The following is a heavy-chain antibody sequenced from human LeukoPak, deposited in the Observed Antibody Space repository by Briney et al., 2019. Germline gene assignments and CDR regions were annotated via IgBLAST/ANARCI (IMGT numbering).Heavy chain of an antibody. CDR2: ISGSGGST. V-gene: IGHV3-23*01. CDR3: AKDLNIVVVPAYGLDV. Sequence: GGSLRLSCAASGFTFSSYAMSWVRQAPGKGLEWVSAISGSGGSTYYADSVKGRFTISRDNSKNMLYLQMNSLRAEDTAVYYCAKDLNIVVVPAYGLDVWGQGTTVTVSS. J-gene: IGHJ6*02. D-gene: IGHD2-2*01. CDR1: GFTFSSYA.